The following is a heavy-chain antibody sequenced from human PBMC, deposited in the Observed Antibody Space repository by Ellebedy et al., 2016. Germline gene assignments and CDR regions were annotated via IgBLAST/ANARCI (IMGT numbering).Heavy chain of an antibody. Sequence: SETLSLTXTVSGGSISSGSYYWSWIRQPAGKGLEWIGRIYTSGSTNYNPSLKSRVTMSVDTSKNQFSLKLSSVTAADTAVYYCAGALGDFLNNWGQGTLVTVSS. CDR1: GGSISSGSYY. V-gene: IGHV4-61*02. CDR3: AGALGDFLNN. CDR2: IYTSGST. D-gene: IGHD2-21*02. J-gene: IGHJ4*02.